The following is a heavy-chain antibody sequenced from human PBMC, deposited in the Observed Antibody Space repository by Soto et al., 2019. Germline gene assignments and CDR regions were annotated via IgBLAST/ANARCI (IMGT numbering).Heavy chain of an antibody. V-gene: IGHV3-30*18. Sequence: GGSLRLSCAASGFTFSSYGMHWVRQAPGKGLEWVAVISYDGSNKYYADSVKGRFTISRDNSKNTLYLQMNSLRAEDTAVYYCANLGGLHRIDYWGQGTLVTVSS. CDR3: ANLGGLHRIDY. CDR2: ISYDGSNK. J-gene: IGHJ4*02. CDR1: GFTFSSYG. D-gene: IGHD4-17*01.